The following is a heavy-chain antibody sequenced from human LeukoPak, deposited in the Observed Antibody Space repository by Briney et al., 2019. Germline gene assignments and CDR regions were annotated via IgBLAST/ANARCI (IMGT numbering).Heavy chain of an antibody. CDR1: GFTFDDYA. J-gene: IGHJ1*01. CDR3: AKVVYSSGWYGYFKH. V-gene: IGHV3-43*02. D-gene: IGHD6-19*01. Sequence: PGGSLRLSCAASGFTFDDYAMHWVRQAPGKGLEWVSLISGDGGSTYYADSVKGRFTISRDNSKNTLYLQMNSLRAEDTAVYYCAKVVYSSGWYGYFKHWGQGTLVTVSS. CDR2: ISGDGGST.